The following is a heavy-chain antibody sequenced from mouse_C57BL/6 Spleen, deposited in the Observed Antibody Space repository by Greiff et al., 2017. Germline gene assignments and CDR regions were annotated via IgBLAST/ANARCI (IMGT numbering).Heavy chain of an antibody. D-gene: IGHD1-1*01. CDR2: IDPSDSYT. CDR1: GYTFTSSW. V-gene: IGHV1-50*01. CDR3: ARRYYGSSYPFDY. J-gene: IGHJ2*01. Sequence: VQLQQPGAELVKPGASVKLSCKASGYTFTSSWMQWVKQRPGQGLEWIGEIDPSDSYTNYNQKFKGKATLTVDTSSSTAYMQLSSLTSEDSAVYYCARRYYGSSYPFDYWGQGTTLTVSS.